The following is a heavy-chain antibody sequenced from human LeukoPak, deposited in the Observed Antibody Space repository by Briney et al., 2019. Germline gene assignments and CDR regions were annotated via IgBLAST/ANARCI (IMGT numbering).Heavy chain of an antibody. V-gene: IGHV3-21*01. D-gene: IGHD6-19*01. CDR1: GFTFSSYS. CDR3: ARDRSGWGSESYSYYYMDV. CDR2: ISSSSSYI. J-gene: IGHJ6*03. Sequence: PGGSLSLSCAASGFTFSSYSMNWVRQAPGNGLGWVSSISSSSSYIYYADSAKGRFTISRDNAKNSLYLQMNNLRAEDTAVYYCARDRSGWGSESYSYYYMDVWGKGTTVTISS.